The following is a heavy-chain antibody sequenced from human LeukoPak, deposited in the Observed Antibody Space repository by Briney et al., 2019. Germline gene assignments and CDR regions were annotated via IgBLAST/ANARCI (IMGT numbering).Heavy chain of an antibody. CDR2: FDPVEGDT. D-gene: IGHD1-26*01. V-gene: IGHV1-24*01. CDR3: AVTLEGRGRWEEIDY. J-gene: IGHJ4*02. Sequence: GASVKVSCKVSGYTLTELSMHWVRQAPGKGLEWMGGFDPVEGDTIYAQKFQGRVTMIEDTSTDTAYMELSSLRSDDAAVYYCAVTLEGRGRWEEIDYWGQGTLVTVSS. CDR1: GYTLTELS.